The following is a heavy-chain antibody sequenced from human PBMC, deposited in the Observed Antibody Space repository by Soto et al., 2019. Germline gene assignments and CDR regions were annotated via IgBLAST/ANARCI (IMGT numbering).Heavy chain of an antibody. V-gene: IGHV4-61*05. CDR1: GGSISSSSYY. CDR3: ARVYGLDLFDY. D-gene: IGHD2-8*01. Sequence: SETLSLTCTVSGGSISSSSYYWGWIRQPPGKGLEWIGYIYYSGSTNYNPSLKSRVTISVDTSKNQFSLKLSSVTAADTAVYYCARVYGLDLFDYWGQGTLVTVSS. CDR2: IYYSGST. J-gene: IGHJ4*02.